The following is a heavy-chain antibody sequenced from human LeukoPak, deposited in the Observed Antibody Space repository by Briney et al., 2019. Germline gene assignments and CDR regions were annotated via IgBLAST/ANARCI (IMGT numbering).Heavy chain of an antibody. CDR2: INTKGET. CDR3: ATSNDAKIAPFDH. V-gene: IGHV4-4*09. D-gene: IGHD2-21*01. Sequence: SETLSLTCTVSGVSMSAYQWSWVRQSPEKGLEWIGCINTKGETSYNPSLKSRVTTSVDTSKSQFSLRLTSVTAADTAVYYCATSNDAKIAPFDHWGRGAPVTVSS. J-gene: IGHJ4*02. CDR1: GVSMSAYQ.